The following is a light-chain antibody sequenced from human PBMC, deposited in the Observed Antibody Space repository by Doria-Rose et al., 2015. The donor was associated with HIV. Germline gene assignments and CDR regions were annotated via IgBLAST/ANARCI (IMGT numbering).Light chain of an antibody. CDR3: MQALQTPYT. V-gene: IGKV2-28*01. CDR1: QSLLHTIGYNY. Sequence: SLPVTPGQPAPISCRSSQSLLHTIGYNYLDWYLQKPGQSPQLLIYLGSNRASGVPDRFSGSGSGTDFTLKISRVEAEDVGVYYCMQALQTPYTFGQGTKLEIK. CDR2: LGS. J-gene: IGKJ2*01.